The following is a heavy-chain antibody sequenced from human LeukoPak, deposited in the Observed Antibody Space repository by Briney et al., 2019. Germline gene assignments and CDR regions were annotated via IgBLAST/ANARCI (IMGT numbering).Heavy chain of an antibody. V-gene: IGHV4-31*03. J-gene: IGHJ4*02. CDR3: ARIRLHYFDY. CDR1: GGSISSGGHY. Sequence: SETLSLTCTVSGGSISSGGHYWSWIRQHPGKGLEWIGYIYYSGSTYYNPSLKSRVTISVDTSKNQFSLKLSSVTAADTAVYYCARIRLHYFDYWGQGTLVTVSS. CDR2: IYYSGST.